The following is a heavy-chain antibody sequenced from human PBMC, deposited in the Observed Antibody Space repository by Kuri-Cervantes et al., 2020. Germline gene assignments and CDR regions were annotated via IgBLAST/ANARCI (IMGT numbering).Heavy chain of an antibody. J-gene: IGHJ4*02. V-gene: IGHV3-33*06. Sequence: GESLKISCAASGFTFSSYGMHWVRRAPGKGLEWVAVIWYDGSNKYYADSVKGRFTISRDNSKNTLYLQMNSLRAEDTAVYYCAKDRRSSGWYGVQYYWGQGTLVTVSS. CDR2: IWYDGSNK. D-gene: IGHD6-19*01. CDR3: AKDRRSSGWYGVQYY. CDR1: GFTFSSYG.